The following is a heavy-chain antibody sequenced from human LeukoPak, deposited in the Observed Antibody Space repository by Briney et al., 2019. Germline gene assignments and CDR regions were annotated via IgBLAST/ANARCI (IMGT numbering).Heavy chain of an antibody. Sequence: GGSLRLSCAASGFTFSSYGMSWVRQAPGKGLEWVSAISGSGGSTYYADSVKGRFTISRDNSKNTLYLQMNSLRAEDTAVCYCAKEARDYYDSSGYSFDYWGQGTLVTVSS. J-gene: IGHJ4*02. CDR2: ISGSGGST. D-gene: IGHD3-22*01. V-gene: IGHV3-23*01. CDR3: AKEARDYYDSSGYSFDY. CDR1: GFTFSSYG.